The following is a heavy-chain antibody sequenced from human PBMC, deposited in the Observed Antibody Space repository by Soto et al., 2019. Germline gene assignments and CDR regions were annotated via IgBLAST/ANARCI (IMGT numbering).Heavy chain of an antibody. J-gene: IGHJ3*02. V-gene: IGHV3-30-3*01. CDR2: ISYDGSNK. D-gene: IGHD3-10*01. CDR1: GFTFSSYA. CDR3: ARVGVRGFGEYSAFDI. Sequence: GGSLRLSCVASGFTFSSYAMHWVRQAPGKGLEWVAVISYDGSNKYYADSVKGRFTISRDNSKNTLYLQMNSLRAEDTAVYYCARVGVRGFGEYSAFDIWGQGTMVTVSS.